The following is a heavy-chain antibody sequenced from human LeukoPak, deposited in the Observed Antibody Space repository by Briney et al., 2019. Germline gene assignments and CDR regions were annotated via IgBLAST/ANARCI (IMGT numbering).Heavy chain of an antibody. J-gene: IGHJ5*02. D-gene: IGHD1-26*01. CDR2: IHSSGYT. Sequence: SETLSLTSTVSGGSISGYYWSWIRQPPGQGLEWIEYIHSSGYTNYNPSLKSRVTISVDTSKNQFSLKVTSVTAADTAMYYCTKRRGPTSGSYDYFDPWGQGTLVTVSS. CDR1: GGSISGYY. CDR3: TKRRGPTSGSYDYFDP. V-gene: IGHV4-4*09.